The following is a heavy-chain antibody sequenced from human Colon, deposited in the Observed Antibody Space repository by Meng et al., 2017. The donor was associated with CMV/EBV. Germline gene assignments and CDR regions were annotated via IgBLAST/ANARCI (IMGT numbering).Heavy chain of an antibody. J-gene: IGHJ4*02. V-gene: IGHV4-39*07. CDR2: VFHTGSS. CDR3: ARVKWQRFVDF. Sequence: GSLRLSCTVSGDSTSSSICYWGWVRQPPGKGLEWIGTVFHTGSSFYNESLSGRASISIDTSRNQFSLSLKSVTAADTGVYFCARVKWQRFVDFWGQGMLVTVSS. CDR1: GDSTSSSICY. D-gene: IGHD5-12*01.